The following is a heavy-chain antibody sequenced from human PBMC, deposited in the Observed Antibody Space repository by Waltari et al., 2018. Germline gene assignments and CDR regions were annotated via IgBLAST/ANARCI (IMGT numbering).Heavy chain of an antibody. J-gene: IGHJ5*02. Sequence: QVQLQESGPGLVKPSETLSLTCTVSGGSVSSGSYYWSWIRQPPGKGLEWIGYIYYSGSTNYNPSLKSRVTISVDTSKNQFSLKLSSVTAADTAVYYCARDRIAVAGQGFDPWGQGTLVTVSS. CDR3: ARDRIAVAGQGFDP. CDR2: IYYSGST. D-gene: IGHD6-19*01. CDR1: GGSVSSGSYY. V-gene: IGHV4-61*01.